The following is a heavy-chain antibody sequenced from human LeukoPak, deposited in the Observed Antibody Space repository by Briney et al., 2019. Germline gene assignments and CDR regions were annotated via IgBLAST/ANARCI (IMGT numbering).Heavy chain of an antibody. D-gene: IGHD3-3*01. V-gene: IGHV4-39*01. J-gene: IGHJ5*02. CDR2: IYYSGST. CDR1: GGSISSSSYY. CDR3: ARHAVNYDFWSGYLPNWFDP. Sequence: SETLSLTCTVSGGSISSSSYYWGWIRQPPGKGREWIGSIYYSGSTYYNPSLKSRVTISVDTSKNQFSPKLSSVTAADTAVYYCARHAVNYDFWSGYLPNWFDPWGQGTLVTVSS.